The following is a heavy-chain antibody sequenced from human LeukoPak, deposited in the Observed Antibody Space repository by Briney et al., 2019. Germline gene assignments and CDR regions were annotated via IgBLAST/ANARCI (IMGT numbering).Heavy chain of an antibody. Sequence: PGGSLRLSCTASGFNFDDYAMHWVRQGPGNGLERVSLISGDGGDTVYADSVKGRFTMSRDNRKDSLYLQMNSLRTEDSALYYCAKDVRPGGGSGYEGFDYWGQGTLVAVSS. J-gene: IGHJ4*02. CDR1: GFNFDDYA. D-gene: IGHD3-16*01. CDR2: ISGDGGDT. CDR3: AKDVRPGGGSGYEGFDY. V-gene: IGHV3-43*02.